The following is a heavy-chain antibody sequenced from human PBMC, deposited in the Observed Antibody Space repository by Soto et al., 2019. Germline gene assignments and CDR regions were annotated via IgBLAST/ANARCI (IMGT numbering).Heavy chain of an antibody. Sequence: QVQLQESGPGLVKPSQTLSLTCTVSGGSISSGGYYWSWIRQHPGKGLEWIGYIYYSGSTYYNPPLKSQLTICRDSAKTQLHQKLSSVTAADTSVDYCARSLGELSLYPVGYFDYWGQGTLVTVSS. CDR1: GGSISSGGYY. V-gene: IGHV4-31*01. D-gene: IGHD3-16*02. CDR2: IYYSGST. J-gene: IGHJ4*02. CDR3: ARSLGELSLYPVGYFDY.